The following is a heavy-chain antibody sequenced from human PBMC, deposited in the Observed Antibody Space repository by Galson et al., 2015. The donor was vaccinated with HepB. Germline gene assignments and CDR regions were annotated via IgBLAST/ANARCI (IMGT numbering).Heavy chain of an antibody. Sequence: SLRLSCAPSGFTFSSYAMSWVRQAPGKGLEWVSAISAGGSNTYYADSVKGRFTISRDNSKNTLYLQMNSLRAEDTALYYCAKRYSSGYGEGFWGQGTLVTVSS. CDR2: ISAGGSNT. V-gene: IGHV3-23*01. CDR1: GFTFSSYA. CDR3: AKRYSSGYGEGF. J-gene: IGHJ4*02. D-gene: IGHD6-19*01.